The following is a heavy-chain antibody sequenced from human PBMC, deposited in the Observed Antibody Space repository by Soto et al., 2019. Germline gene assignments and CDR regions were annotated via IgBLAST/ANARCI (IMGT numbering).Heavy chain of an antibody. Sequence: PGESLKISCEASGYMFPIYHISWVRQMPGKGLEWVGKIEPTDSRTMYRPSSRARITISVDKSINTAYLERGRLKASDTAMHYCARHDSNGDFAFWGQGTQVTVSS. J-gene: IGHJ4*02. D-gene: IGHD2-8*01. V-gene: IGHV5-10-1*01. CDR1: GYMFPIYH. CDR3: ARHDSNGDFAF. CDR2: IEPTDSRT.